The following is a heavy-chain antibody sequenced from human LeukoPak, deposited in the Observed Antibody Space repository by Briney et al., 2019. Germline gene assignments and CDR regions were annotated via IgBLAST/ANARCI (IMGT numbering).Heavy chain of an antibody. CDR1: GFTFSSYG. CDR3: AKDYSSSWYSWFDP. V-gene: IGHV3-30*18. D-gene: IGHD6-13*01. CDR2: ISYDGSNK. J-gene: IGHJ5*02. Sequence: GRSLRLSCAASGFTFSSYGMHWVRQAPGKGLEWVAVISYDGSNKYYADSVKGRFTISRDNSKNTLYLQMNSLRAEYTAVYYCAKDYSSSWYSWFDPWGQGTLVTVSS.